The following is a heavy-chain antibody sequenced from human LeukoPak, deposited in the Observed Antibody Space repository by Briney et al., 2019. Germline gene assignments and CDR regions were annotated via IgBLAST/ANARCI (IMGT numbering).Heavy chain of an antibody. J-gene: IGHJ5*02. CDR3: ARGECYYDSHWFDP. CDR1: GGSISSYY. V-gene: IGHV4-59*01. Sequence: SETLSLTCTVSGGSISSYYWSWIRQPPGKGLEWIGYIYYSGSTNYNPSLKSRVTISVDTSKNQFSLKLISVTAADTALYYCARGECYYDSHWFDPWGQGTLVTVSS. D-gene: IGHD3-22*01. CDR2: IYYSGST.